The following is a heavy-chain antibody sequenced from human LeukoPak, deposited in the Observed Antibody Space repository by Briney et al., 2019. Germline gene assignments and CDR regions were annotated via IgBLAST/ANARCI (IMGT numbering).Heavy chain of an antibody. Sequence: SETLSLTCTVSGGSISNYYWSWIRQPPGKGLEWIGYIYYSGSTNYNPSLKSRVTISVDTSKNQFSLKLSSVTAADTAVYYCARYSYGYGYYYYMDVWGKGTTVTISS. D-gene: IGHD5-18*01. J-gene: IGHJ6*03. CDR1: GGSISNYY. CDR3: ARYSYGYGYYYYMDV. CDR2: IYYSGST. V-gene: IGHV4-59*01.